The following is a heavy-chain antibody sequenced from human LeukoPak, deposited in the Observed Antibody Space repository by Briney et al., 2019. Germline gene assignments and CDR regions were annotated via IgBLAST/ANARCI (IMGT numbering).Heavy chain of an antibody. V-gene: IGHV1-8*01. J-gene: IGHJ6*02. D-gene: IGHD3-22*01. CDR3: ARDSSGYYYYYGMDV. Sequence: ASVKVSCKASGYTFTSYDINWVRQATGQGLEWMGWMNPNSGNTGYAQKFQGRVTMTRNTSISTAYMELGSLRSEDTAVYYCARDSSGYYYYYGMDVWGQGTTVTVSS. CDR1: GYTFTSYD. CDR2: MNPNSGNT.